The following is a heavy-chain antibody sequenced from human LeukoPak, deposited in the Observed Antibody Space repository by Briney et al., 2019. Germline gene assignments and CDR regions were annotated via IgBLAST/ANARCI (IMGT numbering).Heavy chain of an antibody. D-gene: IGHD2-15*01. CDR3: ARGVAASATGIRY. Sequence: PGGSLRLSCAASGFTFSSYSMNWVRQAPGKGLEWASYISSSSTIYYADSVKGRFTISRDNSKNTLYLQMNSLRAEDTAVYYCARGVAASATGIRYWGQGTLVTVSS. CDR1: GFTFSSYS. CDR2: ISSSSTI. V-gene: IGHV3-48*01. J-gene: IGHJ4*02.